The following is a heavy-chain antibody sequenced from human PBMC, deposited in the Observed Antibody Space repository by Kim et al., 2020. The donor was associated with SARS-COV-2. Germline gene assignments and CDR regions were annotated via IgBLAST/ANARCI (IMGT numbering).Heavy chain of an antibody. CDR3: ARRADYDIGVFDF. D-gene: IGHD3-9*01. CDR1: GFTFSSYW. CDR2: IKQDGRER. Sequence: GGSLRLSCAASGFTFSSYWMSGVRQAPGKGLEGVANIKQDGRERDYGDAVKGRFTISRDNAKNNLYLQMNSLRAEDTAVYYCARRADYDIGVFDFWGQGTLVTVSS. J-gene: IGHJ5*01. V-gene: IGHV3-7*03.